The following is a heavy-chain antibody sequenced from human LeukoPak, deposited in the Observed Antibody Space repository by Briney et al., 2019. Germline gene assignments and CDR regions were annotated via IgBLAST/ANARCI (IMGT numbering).Heavy chain of an antibody. CDR3: ARDNSRNDLEY. CDR1: GFXFDSYW. V-gene: IGHV3-7*04. Sequence: GGSLRLSCAASGFXFDSYWINWVRQAPGKGQQWVANINQDGSQQHYVDSVKGRSTISRDNAKDSLYLQINSLRADDTAVYYCARDNSRNDLEYWGQGTLVTVSS. CDR2: INQDGSQQ. J-gene: IGHJ4*02. D-gene: IGHD1-1*01.